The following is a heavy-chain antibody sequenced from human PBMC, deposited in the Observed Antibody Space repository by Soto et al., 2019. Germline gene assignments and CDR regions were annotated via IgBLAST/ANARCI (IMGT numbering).Heavy chain of an antibody. J-gene: IGHJ4*02. Sequence: PSETLSLTCAVYGGSFSGYYWTWIRQPPGTGLEWIGEINHSGSTNYNPSLKSRVTISVDTSKNQFSLKLTSVTAADTAVYYCARDKITGLLDYWGQRTLVTVSS. CDR3: ARDKITGLLDY. CDR2: INHSGST. V-gene: IGHV4-34*01. CDR1: GGSFSGYY. D-gene: IGHD3-10*01.